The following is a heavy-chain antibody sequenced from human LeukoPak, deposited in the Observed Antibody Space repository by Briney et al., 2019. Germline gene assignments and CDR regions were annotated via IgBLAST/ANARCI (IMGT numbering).Heavy chain of an antibody. CDR2: ISWNSGSI. CDR3: AKDMVHDYGDYVTFDY. J-gene: IGHJ4*02. D-gene: IGHD4-17*01. Sequence: GRSLRLSCAASGFTFDDYAMHWVRQAPGKGLEWVSGISWNSGSIGYADSVKGRFTISRDNAKNSPYLQMNSLRAEDTALYYCAKDMVHDYGDYVTFDYWGQGTLVTVSS. CDR1: GFTFDDYA. V-gene: IGHV3-9*01.